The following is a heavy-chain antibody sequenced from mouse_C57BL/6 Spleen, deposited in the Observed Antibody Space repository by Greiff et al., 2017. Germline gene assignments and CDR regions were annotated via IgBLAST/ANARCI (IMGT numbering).Heavy chain of an antibody. V-gene: IGHV1-74*01. D-gene: IGHD1-1*01. Sequence: QVQLQQPGAELVKPGASVKVSCKASGYTFTSYWMHWVKQRPGQGLEWIGRIHPSDSDTNYNQKFKGKATLTVDKSSSTAYMQLSSLTSEDSAVYYCALITTVVADDYWGQGTTLTVSS. CDR3: ALITTVVADDY. CDR1: GYTFTSYW. J-gene: IGHJ2*01. CDR2: IHPSDSDT.